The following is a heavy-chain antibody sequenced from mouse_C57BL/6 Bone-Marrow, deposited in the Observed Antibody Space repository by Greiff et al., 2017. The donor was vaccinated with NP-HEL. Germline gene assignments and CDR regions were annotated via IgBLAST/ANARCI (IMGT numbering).Heavy chain of an antibody. CDR2: IYPRSGNT. D-gene: IGHD1-1*01. CDR1: GYTFTSYG. CDR3: SPYYYGSSHRNFDY. V-gene: IGHV1-81*01. Sequence: QVQLKESGAELARPGASVKLSCKASGYTFTSYGISWVKQRTGQGLEWIGEIYPRSGNTYYNEKFKGKATLTADKSSSTAYMELRSLTSEDSAVYFCSPYYYGSSHRNFDYWGQGTTLTVSS. J-gene: IGHJ2*01.